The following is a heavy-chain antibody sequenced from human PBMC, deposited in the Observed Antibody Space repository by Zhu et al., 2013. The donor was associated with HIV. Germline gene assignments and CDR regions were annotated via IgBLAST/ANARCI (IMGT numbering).Heavy chain of an antibody. CDR2: ISAYSGNT. V-gene: IGHV1-18*01. CDR3: ARDTRGGSYYLDY. Sequence: QVQLVQSGAEVRKPGASVRLSCKVSGYTLTELSMHWVRQAPGRGLEWVGWISAYSGNTNYAQKLQGRVTMTTDTSTSTAYMELRSLRSDDTAVYYCARDTRGGSYYLDYWGQGTLVTVSS. J-gene: IGHJ4*02. CDR1: GYTLTELS. D-gene: IGHD1-26*01.